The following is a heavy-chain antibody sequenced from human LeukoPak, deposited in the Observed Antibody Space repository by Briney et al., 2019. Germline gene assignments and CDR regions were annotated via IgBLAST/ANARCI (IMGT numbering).Heavy chain of an antibody. V-gene: IGHV3-7*01. CDR2: IKQDGSEK. Sequence: PGGSLRLSCAASGFTFSTFAMIWVRQAPGKGLEWVANIKQDGSEKYYVDSVKGRFTISRDNAKNSLYLQMNSLRAEDTAVYYCARKNGLDYWGQGTLVTVSS. CDR3: ARKNGLDY. J-gene: IGHJ4*02. CDR1: GFTFSTFA.